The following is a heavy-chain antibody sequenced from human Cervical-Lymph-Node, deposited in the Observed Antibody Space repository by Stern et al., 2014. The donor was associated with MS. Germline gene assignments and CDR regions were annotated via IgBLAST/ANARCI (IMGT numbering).Heavy chain of an antibody. D-gene: IGHD4-23*01. CDR1: GGTFSSYA. J-gene: IGHJ4*02. CDR2: IIPIFGTA. V-gene: IGHV1-69*01. Sequence: QVQLVQSGAEVKKPGSSVKVSCKASGGTFSSYAISWVRQAPGQGLEWMGGIIPIFGTANYAQKFQGRVTITADESTSTDYMELSSLRSEDTAVYYCARSRWTTVVTPGDYWGQGTLVTVSS. CDR3: ARSRWTTVVTPGDY.